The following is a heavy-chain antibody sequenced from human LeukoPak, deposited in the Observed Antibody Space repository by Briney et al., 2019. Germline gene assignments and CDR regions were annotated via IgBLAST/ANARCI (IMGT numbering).Heavy chain of an antibody. J-gene: IGHJ5*02. CDR1: GFTFSTYA. CDR3: AKDRGDYGGSNWFDP. D-gene: IGHD4-23*01. Sequence: GGSLRLSCAASGFTFSTYAVYWVRQAPGKGLEWISAISGSGGSTYYADSVKGRFTNSRDNSKNTLYLQMNSLRAEDTAVYYCAKDRGDYGGSNWFDPWGQGTLVTVSS. CDR2: ISGSGGST. V-gene: IGHV3-23*01.